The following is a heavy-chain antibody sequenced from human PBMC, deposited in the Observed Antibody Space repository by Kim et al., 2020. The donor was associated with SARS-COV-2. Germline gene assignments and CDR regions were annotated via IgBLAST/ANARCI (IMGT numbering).Heavy chain of an antibody. Sequence: GESLKISCEASGYNFSTNWLGWVRQLPGEGLEWMGNINPADSYINYSPSFQGHVTISSDKSISTAYLRWDSLKASDSAVYYCARHARAALAFLYWNFDLWGRGTLVTVAS. CDR1: GYNFSTNW. CDR3: ARHARAALAFLYWNFDL. V-gene: IGHV5-10-1*01. D-gene: IGHD6-13*01. CDR2: INPADSYI. J-gene: IGHJ2*01.